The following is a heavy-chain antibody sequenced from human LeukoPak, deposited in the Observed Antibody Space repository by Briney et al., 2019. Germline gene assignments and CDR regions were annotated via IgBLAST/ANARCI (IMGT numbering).Heavy chain of an antibody. Sequence: ASVKVSCKASGYIFTGYSMHWVRQAPGQGLEWMGWINPNSGGTSYAQRFQGRVTMTRDMSISTAYMELSSLRSDDTAVYYCALPTNSDSTNWPSFDYWGQGTLVTVSS. V-gene: IGHV1-2*02. CDR3: ALPTNSDSTNWPSFDY. CDR1: GYIFTGYS. J-gene: IGHJ4*02. D-gene: IGHD7-27*01. CDR2: INPNSGGT.